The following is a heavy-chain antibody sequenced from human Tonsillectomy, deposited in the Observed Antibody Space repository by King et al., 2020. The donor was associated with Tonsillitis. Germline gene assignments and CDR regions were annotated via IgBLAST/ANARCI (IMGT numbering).Heavy chain of an antibody. V-gene: IGHV4-59*01. Sequence: VQLQESGPGLVKPSETLSLTCTVSGGSISSYYWSWIRPPPGKGLEWIGYIYYSGSTNYNPSLKSRVTISVDTSKNQFSLKLSSVTAADTAVYYCARYIVGAIDAFDIWGQGTMVTVSS. J-gene: IGHJ3*02. CDR1: GGSISSYY. D-gene: IGHD1-26*01. CDR2: IYYSGST. CDR3: ARYIVGAIDAFDI.